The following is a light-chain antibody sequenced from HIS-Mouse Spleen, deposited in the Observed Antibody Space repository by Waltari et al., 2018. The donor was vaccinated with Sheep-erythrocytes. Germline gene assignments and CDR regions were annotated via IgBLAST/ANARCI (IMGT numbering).Light chain of an antibody. CDR1: SSDVGGYNY. Sequence: QSALTQPASVSGSPGQSITISCTGTSSDVGGYNYVSWYQQHPGKAPKPMIYDVSNRPSGVSNRLSGSKSGNTASLTISGLQAEDEADYYCSSYTSSSTSWVFGGGTKLTVL. CDR2: DVS. V-gene: IGLV2-14*03. CDR3: SSYTSSSTSWV. J-gene: IGLJ3*02.